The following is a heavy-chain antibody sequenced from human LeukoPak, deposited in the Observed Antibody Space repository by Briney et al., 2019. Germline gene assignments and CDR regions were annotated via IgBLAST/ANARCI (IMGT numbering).Heavy chain of an antibody. J-gene: IGHJ3*02. CDR3: ARGGSYGYADI. CDR2: IFYSGST. V-gene: IGHV4-59*01. Sequence: SETLSLTCTVSGSSISSYYWSWIRQPPGKGLEWIGYIFYSGSTNYNPSLKRRVTISVDTSKNQFSLRLSSVTAADTAVYYCARGGSYGYADIWGQGTMVTVSS. CDR1: GSSISSYY. D-gene: IGHD5-12*01.